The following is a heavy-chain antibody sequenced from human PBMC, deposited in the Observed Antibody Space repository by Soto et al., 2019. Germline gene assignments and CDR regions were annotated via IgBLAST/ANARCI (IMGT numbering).Heavy chain of an antibody. CDR2: IDGSGGIT. Sequence: QLLQSGGGLVQPGGSLTLSCAASGFTFGTTDMSWVRQAPGEGLEWVSTIDGSGGITYYADSVKGRFTISRDNSRNAVYLQMNILRGEDTAMYYCGKNSSWFNTWGKGDLVTVSS. CDR1: GFTFGTTD. V-gene: IGHV3-23*01. CDR3: GKNSSWFNT. J-gene: IGHJ5*02.